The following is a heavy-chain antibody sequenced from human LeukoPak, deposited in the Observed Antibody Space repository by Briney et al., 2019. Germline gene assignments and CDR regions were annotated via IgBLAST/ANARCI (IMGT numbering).Heavy chain of an antibody. Sequence: GGSLTLSSAVSEFTFSSYCMKWVRQPPGEGREWVSYITNSGNSKSYAESVKDRFTISRDNTKNSLYLQMNGLRAEDTAVYYCARTRSSGYLTFDYWGQRILVTVSS. J-gene: IGHJ4*02. CDR2: ITNSGNSK. D-gene: IGHD3-22*01. CDR3: ARTRSSGYLTFDY. V-gene: IGHV3-48*01. CDR1: EFTFSSYC.